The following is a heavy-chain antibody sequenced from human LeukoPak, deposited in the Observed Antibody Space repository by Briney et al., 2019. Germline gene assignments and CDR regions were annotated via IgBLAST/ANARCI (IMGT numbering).Heavy chain of an antibody. CDR1: GYTFTGYD. Sequence: GASVKVTCKASGYTFTGYDINWVRQATGQGLEWMGWMNPNSGNTGYAQKFQGRVTMTRNTSISTAYMELSSLRSEDTAVYYCASNFAGRGAFDIWGQGTMVTVSS. V-gene: IGHV1-8*01. D-gene: IGHD1-20*01. J-gene: IGHJ3*02. CDR3: ASNFAGRGAFDI. CDR2: MNPNSGNT.